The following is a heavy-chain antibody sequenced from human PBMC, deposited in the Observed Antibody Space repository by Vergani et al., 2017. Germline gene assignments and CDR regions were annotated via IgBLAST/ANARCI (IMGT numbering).Heavy chain of an antibody. V-gene: IGHV3-23*01. CDR2: ISVSGGNT. CDR3: AKGVYCSSTSCYEGRGYYYGMGV. J-gene: IGHJ6*02. Sequence: EVQLLESGGGLVQPGGSLRLSCAASGFTFSSYAMSWVRQVPGKGLEWVSGISVSGGNTYYANSVKGRFTISRDNSKNTLSLQMNSLRADDTALYYCAKGVYCSSTSCYEGRGYYYGMGVWGQGTTVTFSS. D-gene: IGHD2-2*01. CDR1: GFTFSSYA.